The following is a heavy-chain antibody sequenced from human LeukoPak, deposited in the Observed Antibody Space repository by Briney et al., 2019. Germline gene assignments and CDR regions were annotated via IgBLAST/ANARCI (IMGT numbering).Heavy chain of an antibody. CDR2: ISYDGSNK. CDR1: GFTFSSYG. V-gene: IGHV3-30*18. CDR3: AKDLHDYGDL. Sequence: GSLRLSCAASGFTFSSYGMHWVRQAPGKGLEWVALISYDGSNKYYADSVKGRFTISRDNSKNTLYLQMNSLRAEDTAVFYCAKDLHDYGDLWGQGTLVTVSS. J-gene: IGHJ5*02. D-gene: IGHD4-17*01.